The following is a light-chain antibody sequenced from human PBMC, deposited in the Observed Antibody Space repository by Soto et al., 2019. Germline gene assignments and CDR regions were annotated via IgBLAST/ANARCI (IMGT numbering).Light chain of an antibody. CDR1: QSIRSW. Sequence: DIQMTQSPSTLSASVGDRVTITCRASQSIRSWLAWYQQKPGKAPKFLIYDASSLASGVPSRFSGSGSGTEFTLTISSLHPDDFATYYCQQYDDYPLTFGGGTKVEIK. V-gene: IGKV1-5*01. J-gene: IGKJ4*01. CDR3: QQYDDYPLT. CDR2: DAS.